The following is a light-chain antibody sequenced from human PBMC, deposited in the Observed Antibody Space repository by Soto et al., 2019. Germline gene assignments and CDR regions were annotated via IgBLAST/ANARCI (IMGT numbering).Light chain of an antibody. CDR3: MQALQTPPT. Sequence: DLVMTQSPLSLPVTPGEPASISCRSSQSLLHSNGYNYLDWYLQKPGQSPQLLIYLGSNRASGVXDXXRGSGSGTDFTLKISRVEAEDVGVYYCMQALQTPPTFGGGTKVEIK. V-gene: IGKV2-28*01. CDR1: QSLLHSNGYNY. CDR2: LGS. J-gene: IGKJ4*01.